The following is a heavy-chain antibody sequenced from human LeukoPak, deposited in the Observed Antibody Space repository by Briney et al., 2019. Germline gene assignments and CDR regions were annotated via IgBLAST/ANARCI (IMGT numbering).Heavy chain of an antibody. CDR2: INWNGGST. V-gene: IGHV3-20*01. CDR3: ARDALRFLEWCPLDY. D-gene: IGHD3-3*01. J-gene: IGHJ4*02. CDR1: GFTFDDYG. Sequence: GGSLRLSCAASGFTFDDYGMSWVRQAPGKGLEWVSGINWNGGSTGYADSVKGRFTISRDNAKNSLYLQMNSLRAEDTALCHCARDALRFLEWCPLDYWGQGTLVTVSS.